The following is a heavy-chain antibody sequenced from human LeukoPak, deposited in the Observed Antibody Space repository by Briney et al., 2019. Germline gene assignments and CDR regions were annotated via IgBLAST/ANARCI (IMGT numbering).Heavy chain of an antibody. V-gene: IGHV4-34*01. Sequence: SETLSLTCAVYGGSFSGYYWSWIRQPPGKGLEWIGEINHSGSTNYNPSLKSRVTISVDTSKNQFSLKLSSVTAADTAVYYCARVGREMNFDYWGQGTLVTVSS. CDR2: INHSGST. CDR3: ARVGREMNFDY. J-gene: IGHJ4*02. CDR1: GGSFSGYY. D-gene: IGHD5-24*01.